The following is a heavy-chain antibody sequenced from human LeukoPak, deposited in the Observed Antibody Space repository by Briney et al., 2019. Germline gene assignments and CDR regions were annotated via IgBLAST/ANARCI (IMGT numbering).Heavy chain of an antibody. CDR2: IKQDGSEK. V-gene: IGHV3-7*01. D-gene: IGHD3-10*01. CDR3: ARDFREIYYGSGSYSFFDY. CDR1: GGAISSSSYD. J-gene: IGHJ4*02. Sequence: PSETLSLTCTVSGGAISSSSYDGGCVRQAPGEGLEWVASIKQDGSEKYYVDSVKGRFTISRDNAKNSLYLQMNSLRAEDTAVYYCARDFREIYYGSGSYSFFDYWGQGTLVTVSS.